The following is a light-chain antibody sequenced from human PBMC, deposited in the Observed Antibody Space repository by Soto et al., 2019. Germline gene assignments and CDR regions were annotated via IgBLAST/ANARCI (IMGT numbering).Light chain of an antibody. Sequence: ENVLTQSPGTLSLSPGERATLSCRASQSISGSYLAWYQQKPGQAPRLLIYGASTRATGIAASVSGVGSRTNPTLTIRSRQSEEVAAYNCQHYRTCTCTVGQGTRLEI. CDR3: QHYRTCTCT. CDR1: QSISGSY. CDR2: GAS. V-gene: IGKV3-20*01. J-gene: IGKJ5*01.